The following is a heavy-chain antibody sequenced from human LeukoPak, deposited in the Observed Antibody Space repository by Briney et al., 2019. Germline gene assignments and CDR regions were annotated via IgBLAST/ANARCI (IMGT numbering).Heavy chain of an antibody. CDR1: AYTFTIYY. CDR3: ARDPPPNIRYYYDSSGAFDY. Sequence: GASVKVSCKSSAYTFTIYYMHWVRQAPGQGREWTGIINPSGGSTSYAQKFQGRVTITRDTSTSTVYMALSSLRSHDKAVYYCARDPPPNIRYYYDSSGAFDYRGQGTPVTASS. J-gene: IGHJ4*02. CDR2: INPSGGST. V-gene: IGHV1-46*01. D-gene: IGHD3-22*01.